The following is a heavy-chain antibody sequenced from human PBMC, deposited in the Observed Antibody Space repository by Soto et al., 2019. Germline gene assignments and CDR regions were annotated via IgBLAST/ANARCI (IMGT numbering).Heavy chain of an antibody. J-gene: IGHJ6*03. CDR3: ARVAEMGTVTKGFYYYMDV. V-gene: IGHV1-69*02. CDR1: GSTFSNYT. CDR2: IIPILSVA. D-gene: IGHD4-17*01. Sequence: QVQLVQSGAELKKPGASVTVSCKASGSTFSNYTITWVRQAPGQGLEWMGRIIPILSVANDAQKFQGRVMITADKSTSRVDMEMSSLRSENTAVYYWARVAEMGTVTKGFYYYMDVCGEGTTVTVSS.